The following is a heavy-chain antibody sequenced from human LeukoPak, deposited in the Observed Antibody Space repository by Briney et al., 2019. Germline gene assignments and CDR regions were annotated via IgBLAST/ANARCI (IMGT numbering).Heavy chain of an antibody. CDR3: ARSGYYYGSGSYPLDV. CDR2: IIPIFGTA. D-gene: IGHD3-10*01. CDR1: GGTFSSYA. J-gene: IGHJ6*02. V-gene: IGHV1-69*01. Sequence: ASVKVSCKASGGTFSSYAISWVRQAPGQGLEWMVGIIPIFGTANYAQKFQGRVTITADESTSTAYMELSSLRSEDTAVYYCARSGYYYGSGSYPLDVWGQGTTVTVSS.